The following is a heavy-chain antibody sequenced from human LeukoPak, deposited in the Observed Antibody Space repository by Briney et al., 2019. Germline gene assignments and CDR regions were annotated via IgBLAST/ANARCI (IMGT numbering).Heavy chain of an antibody. Sequence: PSETLSLTCTVSGGSISSYYWSWIRQPAGKGLEWIGRIYTSGSTNYNPSLKSRVTMSVDTSKNQFSLKLSSVTAADTAVYYCARTPQGYYDSSGYPMYYFDYWGQGTLGTVSS. CDR2: IYTSGST. CDR3: ARTPQGYYDSSGYPMYYFDY. V-gene: IGHV4-4*07. CDR1: GGSISSYY. J-gene: IGHJ4*02. D-gene: IGHD3-22*01.